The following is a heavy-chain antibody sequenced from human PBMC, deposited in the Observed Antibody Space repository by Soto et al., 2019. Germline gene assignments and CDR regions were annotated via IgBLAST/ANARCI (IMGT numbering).Heavy chain of an antibody. CDR2: IYYSGST. CDR1: GGSISSYY. CDR3: ARDTPGGGVARTLGIDY. D-gene: IGHD3-16*01. J-gene: IGHJ4*02. Sequence: PSETLSLTCTVSGGSISSYYWSWIRQPPGKGLEWIGYIYYSGSTNYNPSLKSRVTISVDTSKNQFSLKLSSVTAADTAVYYCARDTPGGGVARTLGIDYSGQGTLVTVSS. V-gene: IGHV4-59*01.